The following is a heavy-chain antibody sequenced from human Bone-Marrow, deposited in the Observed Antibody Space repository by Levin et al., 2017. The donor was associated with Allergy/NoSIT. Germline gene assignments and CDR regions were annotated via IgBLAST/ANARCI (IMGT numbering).Heavy chain of an antibody. CDR1: GYRFTTYW. J-gene: IGHJ3*01. D-gene: IGHD6-19*01. Sequence: KVSCKCSGYRFTTYWIGWVRQVPGKGLEWMGIIHTGDSETRYSPSFQGQVTISADRSINTAYLQWSSLKASDTATYYCARQGHTSGWWDAFDLWGQGTMVTVSS. CDR2: IHTGDSET. CDR3: ARQGHTSGWWDAFDL. V-gene: IGHV5-51*01.